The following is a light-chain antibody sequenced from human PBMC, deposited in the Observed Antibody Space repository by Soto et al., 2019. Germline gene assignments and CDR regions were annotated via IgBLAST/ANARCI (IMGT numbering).Light chain of an antibody. J-gene: IGKJ1*01. CDR1: QSISSW. CDR3: QQYNSYSRT. Sequence: DIQITQSPSTLSASVGDKVTNTFRASQSISSWLAWYQQKPGKAPKLLIYKASSLESGVPSRFSGSGSGTEFTLTISSLQPDDFATYYCQQYNSYSRTFGQGTKVDI. CDR2: KAS. V-gene: IGKV1-5*03.